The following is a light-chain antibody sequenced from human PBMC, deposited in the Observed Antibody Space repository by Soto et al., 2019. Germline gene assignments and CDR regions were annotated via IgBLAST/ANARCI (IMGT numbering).Light chain of an antibody. Sequence: QSALTQPASVSGSPGQSIAISCTGTSSDVGTYNYVSWFQQHPGKAPKLIIYDVGSRPSGVSNRFSGSKSGNTASLTISGLQAEDEADYYCSSYTTGTTYVFGTGTKVTVL. CDR2: DVG. J-gene: IGLJ1*01. CDR1: SSDVGTYNY. V-gene: IGLV2-14*03. CDR3: SSYTTGTTYV.